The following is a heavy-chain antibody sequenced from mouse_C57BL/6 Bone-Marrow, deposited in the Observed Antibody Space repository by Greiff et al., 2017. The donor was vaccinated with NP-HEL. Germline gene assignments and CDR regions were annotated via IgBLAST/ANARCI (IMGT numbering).Heavy chain of an antibody. CDR2: LYPRSGNT. D-gene: IGHD1-1*01. Sequence: VKLMESGAELARPGASVKLSCKASGYTFTSYGISWVKQRTGQGLEWIGELYPRSGNTYYNEKFTGKATLTADKSSSTAYMELRSLTSEDSAVYFCARYYYGSSQSAWFAYVGQGTLVTVSA. CDR1: GYTFTSYG. V-gene: IGHV1-81*01. J-gene: IGHJ3*01. CDR3: ARYYYGSSQSAWFAY.